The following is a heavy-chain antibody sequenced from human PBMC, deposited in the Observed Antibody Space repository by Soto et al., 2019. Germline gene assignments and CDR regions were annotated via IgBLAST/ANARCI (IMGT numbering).Heavy chain of an antibody. Sequence: QVQLVQSGAEVKKPGASVKVSCKASGYSFTSYDINWVRQATGQVLEWMGWMNPNSGNTGYAQKFQGTIPMTRNTSLSTGYMALTSLRSEGTAVYYCARDKAGYFELWGRATLVTVSS. CDR3: ARDKAGYFEL. J-gene: IGHJ2*01. V-gene: IGHV1-8*01. CDR1: GYSFTSYD. CDR2: MNPNSGNT.